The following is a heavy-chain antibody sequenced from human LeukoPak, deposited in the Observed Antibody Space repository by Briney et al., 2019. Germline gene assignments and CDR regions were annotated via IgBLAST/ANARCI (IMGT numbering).Heavy chain of an antibody. CDR1: GGSISSYY. J-gene: IGHJ3*02. D-gene: IGHD3-22*01. V-gene: IGHV4-59*01. CDR3: ARGLYYDSTRGAFDI. Sequence: SETLSLTCTVSGGSISSYYWSWIRQPPGKGLEWIGYIHYSGSTNYNPSLKSRVTISVDTSKNQFSLKLSSVTAADTAVYYCARGLYYDSTRGAFDIWGQGTMVTVSS. CDR2: IHYSGST.